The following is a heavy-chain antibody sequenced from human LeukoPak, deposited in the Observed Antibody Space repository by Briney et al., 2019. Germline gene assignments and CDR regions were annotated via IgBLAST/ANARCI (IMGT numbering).Heavy chain of an antibody. Sequence: SETLSLTCTVSGGSISSYYWSWIRQPPGKGLEWIGYIYYSGSTNYNPSLKSRVTISVDTSKNQFSLKLSSVTAADTAVYYCARDKGDYGDYYWFDPWGQGTLVTVSS. CDR1: GGSISSYY. CDR2: IYYSGST. D-gene: IGHD4-17*01. J-gene: IGHJ5*02. V-gene: IGHV4-59*01. CDR3: ARDKGDYGDYYWFDP.